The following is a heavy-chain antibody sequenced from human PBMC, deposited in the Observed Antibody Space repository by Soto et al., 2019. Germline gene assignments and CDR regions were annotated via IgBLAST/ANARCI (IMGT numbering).Heavy chain of an antibody. CDR1: GFTFSDYG. V-gene: IGHV3-30*18. CDR3: AKSQARAIRVTGGFDS. CDR2: TSHDGIHK. D-gene: IGHD3-10*01. J-gene: IGHJ4*02. Sequence: QVQLVESGGGVVQPGKSLRLSCAASGFTFSDYGMHWVRQAPGKGPEWVAVTSHDGIHKFYADSVKGRFTISRDNSNHTLLLQMNSLRAEDTAMYYCAKSQARAIRVTGGFDSWGRGTLVTVSS.